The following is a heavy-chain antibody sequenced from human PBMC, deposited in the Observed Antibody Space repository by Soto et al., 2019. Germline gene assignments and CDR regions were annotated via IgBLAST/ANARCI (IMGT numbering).Heavy chain of an antibody. V-gene: IGHV4-39*01. D-gene: IGHD6-13*01. Sequence: ADTLCLTCTVAGATTRTSSLYRRRIRQPQAKGLECIGSIYYSWSTYSSPSLKSRVTISVDTSKNQFSLKLSSVTAADTAVYYCAIRERAAGTDWWFDPWGQGTLVTVS. CDR3: AIRERAAGTDWWFDP. CDR1: GATTRTSSLY. J-gene: IGHJ5*02. CDR2: IYYSWST.